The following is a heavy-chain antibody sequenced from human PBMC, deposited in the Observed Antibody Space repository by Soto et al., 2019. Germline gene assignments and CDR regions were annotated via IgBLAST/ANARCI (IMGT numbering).Heavy chain of an antibody. CDR1: GFTFSSYW. J-gene: IGHJ4*02. CDR3: ARAYYDILTGYSDY. V-gene: IGHV3-7*01. D-gene: IGHD3-9*01. CDR2: IKQDGSEK. Sequence: EVQLVESGGGLVQPGGSLRLSCAASGFTFSSYWMSWVRQAPGKGLEWVANIKQDGSEKYYVDSVKGRFTISRGNAKNSLYLQMNSLRAEDTAVYYCARAYYDILTGYSDYWGQGTLVTVSS.